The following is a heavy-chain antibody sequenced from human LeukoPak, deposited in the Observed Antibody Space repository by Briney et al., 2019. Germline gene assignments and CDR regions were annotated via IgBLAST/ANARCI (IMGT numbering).Heavy chain of an antibody. CDR2: IIPILGTG. CDR1: VGTFSNYA. CDR3: AMNGRDYGDYALLDS. D-gene: IGHD4-17*01. Sequence: SVKVSCKASVGTFSNYAISWVQQAPGQGLEWLGRIIPILGTGNYAQKFQGRVTITADKSTSTDYMELSSLRSEDTAVYYCAMNGRDYGDYALLDSWGQGTLVTVSS. J-gene: IGHJ4*02. V-gene: IGHV1-69*04.